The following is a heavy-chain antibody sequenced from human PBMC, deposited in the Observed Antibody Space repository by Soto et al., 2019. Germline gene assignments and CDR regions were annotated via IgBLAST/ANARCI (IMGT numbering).Heavy chain of an antibody. D-gene: IGHD2-2*01. V-gene: IGHV3-48*02. CDR3: ASLLPAGGYYGMDV. CDR2: ISSSSSTI. Sequence: EVQLVESGGGLVQPGGSLRLSCTDSGFTFSSYSMNWVRQAPGKGLEWVSYISSSSSTIYYADSVKGRFTISRDNAKNSLYLQMNSLRDEDTAVYYCASLLPAGGYYGMDVWGRGTTVTASS. J-gene: IGHJ6*02. CDR1: GFTFSSYS.